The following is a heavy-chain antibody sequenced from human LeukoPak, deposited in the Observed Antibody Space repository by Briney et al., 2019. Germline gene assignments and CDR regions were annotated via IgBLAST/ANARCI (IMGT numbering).Heavy chain of an antibody. CDR1: GYSISSGYY. J-gene: IGHJ6*03. V-gene: IGHV4-38-2*01. CDR2: IYHSGST. Sequence: SETLSLTCAVSGYSISSGYYWGWIRQPPGKGLEWIGSIYHSGSTYYNPSPKSRVTISVDTSKNQFSLKLSSVTAADTAVYYCANHYYYYMDVWSKGTTVTVSS. CDR3: ANHYYYYMDV.